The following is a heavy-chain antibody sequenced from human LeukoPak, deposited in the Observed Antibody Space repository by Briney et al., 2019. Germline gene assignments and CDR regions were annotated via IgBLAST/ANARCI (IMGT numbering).Heavy chain of an antibody. CDR1: GYTFTGNH. J-gene: IGHJ4*02. CDR3: ARGGSTDSIHSCGGNCYFLDY. D-gene: IGHD2-21*02. CDR2: INPNSGGT. Sequence: AAVNVCCKASGYTFTGNHMHWVRQPPGQGLEWMGWINPNSGGTNYAQKLQGRVIMTRDTSISTAYMELSRLGSDDTAVYYCARGGSTDSIHSCGGNCYFLDYWGQGTLVTVSS. V-gene: IGHV1-2*02.